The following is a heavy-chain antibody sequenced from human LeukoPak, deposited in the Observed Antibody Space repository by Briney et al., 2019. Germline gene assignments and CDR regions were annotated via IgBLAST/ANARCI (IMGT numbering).Heavy chain of an antibody. D-gene: IGHD3-10*01. CDR1: GYTLTTST. CDR2: INVGNDNT. J-gene: IGHJ4*02. V-gene: IGHV1-3*01. CDR3: AKGYNCGSWRVDY. Sequence: GASLKVSCKASGYTLTTSTMHCAPQVPGQRVEWMGCINVGNDNTEFSERFQGRVTITRDTSASTVYMELNSLTSEDTAVYYCAKGYNCGSWRVDYWGQGTLVTVSS.